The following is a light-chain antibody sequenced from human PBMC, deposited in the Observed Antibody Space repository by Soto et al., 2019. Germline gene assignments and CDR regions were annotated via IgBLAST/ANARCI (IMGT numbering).Light chain of an antibody. J-gene: IGKJ1*01. V-gene: IGKV1-17*01. CDR1: QGITKD. CDR2: AAS. CDR3: QQYNRYSWT. Sequence: DIQMTQSPSSLSASVGDRVTITCRASQGITKDLGWYQQKPGKAPKSXIYAASSLQSGVPSRFSGSGSGTEFTLTISSLQADDFATYYCQQYNRYSWTFGQGTKVDIK.